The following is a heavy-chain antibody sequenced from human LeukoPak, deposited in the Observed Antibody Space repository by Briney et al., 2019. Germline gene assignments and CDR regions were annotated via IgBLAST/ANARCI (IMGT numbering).Heavy chain of an antibody. J-gene: IGHJ6*02. D-gene: IGHD5-18*01. Sequence: SETLSLTCTVSGGSISSYYWSWIRQPPGKGLEWIGYIYYSGSTNYNPSLKSRVTISVDTSKDQFSLKLSSVTAADTAVYYCARVDTAMVTVPPYYYGMDVWGQGTTVTVSS. CDR1: GGSISSYY. CDR3: ARVDTAMVTVPPYYYGMDV. CDR2: IYYSGST. V-gene: IGHV4-59*01.